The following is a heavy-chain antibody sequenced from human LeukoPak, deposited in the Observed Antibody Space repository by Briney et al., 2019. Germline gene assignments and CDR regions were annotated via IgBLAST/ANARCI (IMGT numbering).Heavy chain of an antibody. D-gene: IGHD6-13*01. CDR1: GGSISRNKYY. V-gene: IGHV4-39*01. J-gene: IGHJ4*02. Sequence: SETLSLTCTVSGGSISRNKYYWGWIRQPPGKGLEWIGNIYYSASTYYKSSLKSRVTISVDTSKNQFSLKLTSVTAADTAVYYCARLDYSSSCFDYWGQGTLVTVSS. CDR3: ARLDYSSSCFDY. CDR2: IYYSAST.